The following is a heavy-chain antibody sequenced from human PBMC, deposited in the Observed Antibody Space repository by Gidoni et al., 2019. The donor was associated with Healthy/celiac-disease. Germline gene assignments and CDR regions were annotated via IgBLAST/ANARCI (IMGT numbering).Heavy chain of an antibody. CDR2: ISSSSSYI. Sequence: EVQLVESGGGLVKPGGSLRLSCAASGFTFSSYSMNWVRQAPGKGLEWVSSISSSSSYIYYADSVKGRFTISRDNAKNSLYLQMNSLRAEDTAVYYCARDQDYGGTIFDYWGQGTLVTVSS. V-gene: IGHV3-21*01. J-gene: IGHJ4*02. D-gene: IGHD4-17*01. CDR3: ARDQDYGGTIFDY. CDR1: GFTFSSYS.